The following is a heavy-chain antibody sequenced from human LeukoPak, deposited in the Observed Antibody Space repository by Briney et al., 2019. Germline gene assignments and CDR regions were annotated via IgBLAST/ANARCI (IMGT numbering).Heavy chain of an antibody. J-gene: IGHJ6*02. V-gene: IGHV3-11*06. Sequence: GGSLRLSCAASGFTFSDYYMSRIRQAPGKGLEWVSYISSSSSYTNYADSVKGRFTISRDNAKNSPYLQMNSLRAEDTAVYYCARAPHYSNYGPYYYGMDVWGQGTTVTVSS. CDR1: GFTFSDYY. CDR2: ISSSSSYT. D-gene: IGHD4-11*01. CDR3: ARAPHYSNYGPYYYGMDV.